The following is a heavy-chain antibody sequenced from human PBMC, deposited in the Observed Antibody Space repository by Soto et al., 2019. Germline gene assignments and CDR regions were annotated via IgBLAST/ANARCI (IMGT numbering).Heavy chain of an antibody. J-gene: IGHJ4*02. CDR3: ARAYGGGYGYPFDY. Sequence: ASVKVSCKASGYTFTGYYMHWVRQAPGQGLEWMGWINPNSGGTNYAQKFQGRVTMTRDTSISTAYMELSRLRSDDTAVYYCARAYGGGYGYPFDYCGQGTLVTVSS. V-gene: IGHV1-2*02. D-gene: IGHD5-18*01. CDR1: GYTFTGYY. CDR2: INPNSGGT.